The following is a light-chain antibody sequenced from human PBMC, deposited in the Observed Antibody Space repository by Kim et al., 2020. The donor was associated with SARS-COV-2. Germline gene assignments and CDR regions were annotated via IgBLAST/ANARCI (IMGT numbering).Light chain of an antibody. V-gene: IGKV3-15*01. Sequence: EIVMTQSPGTLSVCPGERVTLSCRASQSVARHVAWYQQKPGQPPRLLIYGASTRAADAPARFSGGGSGTDFTLTISSLQSEDFGVYYCQQYNNWPPWTFGQGTKVDIK. CDR1: QSVARH. J-gene: IGKJ1*01. CDR2: GAS. CDR3: QQYNNWPPWT.